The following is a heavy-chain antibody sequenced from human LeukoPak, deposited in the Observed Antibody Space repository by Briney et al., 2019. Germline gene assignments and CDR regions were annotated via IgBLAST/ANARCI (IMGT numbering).Heavy chain of an antibody. V-gene: IGHV1-69*05. Sequence: APVKVSCKASGGTFSGYAISWVRQAPGQGLEWMGGIIPIFGTANYAQKFQGRVTITTDESTSTAYMELSSLRSEDTAVYYCARDRCSSTSCYTDDAFDIWGQGTMVTVSS. CDR3: ARDRCSSTSCYTDDAFDI. CDR2: IIPIFGTA. CDR1: GGTFSGYA. D-gene: IGHD2-2*02. J-gene: IGHJ3*02.